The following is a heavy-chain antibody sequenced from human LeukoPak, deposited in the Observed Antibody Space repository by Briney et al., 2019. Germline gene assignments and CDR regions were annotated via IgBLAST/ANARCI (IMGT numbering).Heavy chain of an antibody. CDR3: ARWPRKGPTRPGNRNWFDP. CDR2: INHSGST. V-gene: IGHV4-34*01. D-gene: IGHD4-17*01. Sequence: PSETLSLTCAVYGGSFSGYYWSWIRQPPGKGLEWIGEINHSGSTNYNPSLKSRVTISVDTSKNQFSLKLSSVTAADTAVYYCARWPRKGPTRPGNRNWFDPWGQGTLVTVSS. J-gene: IGHJ5*02. CDR1: GGSFSGYY.